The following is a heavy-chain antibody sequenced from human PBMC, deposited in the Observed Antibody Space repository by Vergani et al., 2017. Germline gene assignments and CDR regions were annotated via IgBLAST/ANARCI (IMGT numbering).Heavy chain of an antibody. CDR3: ARDEYCSGGSCLGILDY. V-gene: IGHV3-23*01. D-gene: IGHD2-15*01. J-gene: IGHJ4*02. CDR2: ISGSGGRT. Sequence: EVQLLESGGDLVQPGGSLRLSCAASGFTFSNYAMSWVRQAPGKGLEWVSSISGSGGRTNHADSVKGRFTISRDNSKNTLYLQMNSLRAEDTAVYYCARDEYCSGGSCLGILDYWGQGTLVTVSS. CDR1: GFTFSNYA.